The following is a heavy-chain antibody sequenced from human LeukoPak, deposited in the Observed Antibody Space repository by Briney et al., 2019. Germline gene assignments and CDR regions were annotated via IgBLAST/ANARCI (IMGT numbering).Heavy chain of an antibody. Sequence: TGGSLRLSCAASGFTFNNYGMQWVRQAPGKGLEWVAAIWYDGSNKYYADSVKGRFTISGDNSKNTLYLKMNSLRGEDTAVYYCARGSSSYCSSTSCYMDVWGQGTTVIVSS. J-gene: IGHJ6*02. V-gene: IGHV3-33*01. CDR2: IWYDGSNK. CDR3: ARGSSSYCSSTSCYMDV. CDR1: GFTFNNYG. D-gene: IGHD2-2*01.